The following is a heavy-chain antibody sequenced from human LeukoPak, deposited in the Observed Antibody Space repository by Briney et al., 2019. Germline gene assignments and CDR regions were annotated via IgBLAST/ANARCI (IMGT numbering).Heavy chain of an antibody. D-gene: IGHD3-10*01. CDR3: ARAGRDYYGSGSYYEFDY. CDR2: IIPIFGTA. V-gene: IGHV1-69*01. J-gene: IGHJ4*02. CDR1: GGTFSSYA. Sequence: SVKVSCKASGGTFSSYAISWVRQAPGQGLEWMGGIIPIFGTANYAQKFQGRVTITADESTSTAYMELSSLRSEDTAVYYCARAGRDYYGSGSYYEFDYWGQGTLVTVSS.